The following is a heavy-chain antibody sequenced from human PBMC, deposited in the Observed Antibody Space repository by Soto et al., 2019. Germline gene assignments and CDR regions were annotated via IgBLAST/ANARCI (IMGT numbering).Heavy chain of an antibody. CDR1: GFTFSSYA. Sequence: AGGSLRLSCAASGFTFSSYAMSWVRQAPGKGLEWVSAISGSGGSTYYADSVKGRFTISRDNSKNTLYLQMNSLRAEDTAVYYCAKDIIAVAGPYNWFDPWGQGTLVTVSS. D-gene: IGHD6-19*01. CDR2: ISGSGGST. V-gene: IGHV3-23*01. J-gene: IGHJ5*02. CDR3: AKDIIAVAGPYNWFDP.